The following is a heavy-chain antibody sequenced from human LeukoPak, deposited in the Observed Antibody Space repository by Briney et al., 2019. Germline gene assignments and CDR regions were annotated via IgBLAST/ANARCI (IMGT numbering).Heavy chain of an antibody. CDR1: GDSISGTNW. CDR3: ARGFYGSGSYSSPGFHAFDI. Sequence: SGTLSLTCAVSGDSISGTNWWSWVRQPPGKGLEWIGEIYHSGSTDYNPSLESRVTISVDKSKNQFSLKLSSVTAADTAVYYCARGFYGSGSYSSPGFHAFDIWGQGTMVTVSS. D-gene: IGHD3-10*01. V-gene: IGHV4-4*02. CDR2: IYHSGST. J-gene: IGHJ3*02.